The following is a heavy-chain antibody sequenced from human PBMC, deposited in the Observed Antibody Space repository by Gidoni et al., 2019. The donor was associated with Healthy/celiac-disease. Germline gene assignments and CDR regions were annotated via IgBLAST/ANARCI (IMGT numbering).Heavy chain of an antibody. Sequence: VHLVQSGAEETTPGASVKVSCKASGYTFTSYAMHWVRQAPGQRLEWMGWINAGNGNTKYSQKCQGRVTITRDTSASTAYMELSSLRDEDTAVDYCARDRDGDYYDAFDIWGQGTRVTVSS. J-gene: IGHJ3*02. CDR1: GYTFTSYA. CDR2: INAGNGNT. V-gene: IGHV1-3*05. CDR3: ARDRDGDYYDAFDI. D-gene: IGHD4-17*01.